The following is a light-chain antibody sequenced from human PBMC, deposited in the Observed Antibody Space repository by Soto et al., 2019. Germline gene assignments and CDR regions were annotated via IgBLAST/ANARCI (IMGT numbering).Light chain of an antibody. Sequence: EIVLTQSPGTLSLSPGERATLSCRASQSVSSSYLVWYQQKPGQAPRLLIYGASSRATGIPDRFSGSGSGTDFTLTISRLEPEDFAVYYCQHYGSSPTTFGQGTKVEIK. J-gene: IGKJ1*01. CDR3: QHYGSSPTT. CDR1: QSVSSSY. V-gene: IGKV3-20*01. CDR2: GAS.